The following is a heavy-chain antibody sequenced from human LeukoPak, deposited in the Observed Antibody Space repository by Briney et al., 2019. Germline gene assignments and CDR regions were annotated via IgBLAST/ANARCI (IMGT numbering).Heavy chain of an antibody. CDR1: GGSISSSSYY. D-gene: IGHD3-22*01. V-gene: IGHV4-39*07. CDR2: IYYSGST. Sequence: SETLSLTCTASGGSISSSSYYWGWIRQPPGKGLEWIGSIYYSGSTYYNPSLKSRVTISVDTSKNQFSLKLSSVTAADTAVYYCARDRGYYDSSGYWSDYYYGMDVWGQGTTVTVSS. J-gene: IGHJ6*02. CDR3: ARDRGYYDSSGYWSDYYYGMDV.